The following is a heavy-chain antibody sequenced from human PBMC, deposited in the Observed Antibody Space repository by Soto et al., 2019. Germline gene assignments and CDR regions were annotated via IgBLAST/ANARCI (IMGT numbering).Heavy chain of an antibody. D-gene: IGHD2-15*01. V-gene: IGHV4-39*01. CDR2: IYYSGRT. CDR3: ARRVPLQGYCSGGSCYLGAFDI. CDR1: GCSISSSSYY. J-gene: IGHJ3*02. Sequence: ASETLSLTCTFSGCSISSSSYYWGWVRQPPGKGLEGIGSIYYSGRTYYNPSLKSRVTISVDTSKNQFSLKLSSVTAADTAVYYCARRVPLQGYCSGGSCYLGAFDIWGQGTMVTVSS.